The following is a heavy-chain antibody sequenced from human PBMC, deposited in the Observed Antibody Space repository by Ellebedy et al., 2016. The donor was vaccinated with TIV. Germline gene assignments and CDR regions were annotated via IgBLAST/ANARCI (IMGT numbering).Heavy chain of an antibody. J-gene: IGHJ4*02. CDR1: GFTFSSYA. Sequence: PGGSLRLSCAASGFTFSSYAMSWVRQAPGKGLEWVSTITTSGGGTYYADSVKGRFTISRDNSKNTLYLQMNSLRAEDTAVYYCAREPSSFAQLFDYWGQGTLVTVSS. V-gene: IGHV3-23*01. CDR2: ITTSGGGT. D-gene: IGHD6-6*01. CDR3: AREPSSFAQLFDY.